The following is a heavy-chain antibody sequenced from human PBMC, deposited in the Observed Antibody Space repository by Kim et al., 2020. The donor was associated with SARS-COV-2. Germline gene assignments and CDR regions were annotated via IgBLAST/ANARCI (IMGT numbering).Heavy chain of an antibody. CDR3: ARGVRSIWFGELPNWFDP. CDR2: INHSGST. J-gene: IGHJ5*02. D-gene: IGHD3-10*01. V-gene: IGHV4-34*01. CDR1: GGSFSGYY. Sequence: SETLSLTCAVYGGSFSGYYWSWIRQPPGKGLEWIGEINHSGSTNYNPSLKSRVTISVDTSKNQFSLKLSSVTAADTAVYYCARGVRSIWFGELPNWFDPWGQGTLVTVSS.